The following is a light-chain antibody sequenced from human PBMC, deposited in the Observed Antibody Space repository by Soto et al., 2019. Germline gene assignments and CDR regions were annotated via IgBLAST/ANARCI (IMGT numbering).Light chain of an antibody. Sequence: QSALTQPRSVSGSPGQSVTISCSGTSSDVGAYNYVSWYQQHPGKAPKLMIYGVSKRPSGVPDRFSGSKSGNTASLTISGLQAEDEADYYCCSYAGSYTWVFGGGTQLTVL. CDR3: CSYAGSYTWV. J-gene: IGLJ3*02. V-gene: IGLV2-11*01. CDR2: GVS. CDR1: SSDVGAYNY.